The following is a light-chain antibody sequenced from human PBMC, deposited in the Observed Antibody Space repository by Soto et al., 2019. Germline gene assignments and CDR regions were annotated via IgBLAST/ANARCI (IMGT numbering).Light chain of an antibody. J-gene: IGKJ1*01. CDR2: EAS. V-gene: IGKV1-27*01. Sequence: DVQMTQSPSSLSASVGDRVTITCRASQGVDYYLAWYQQKPGRIPKLLIHEASTLQSGVPPRFSGTGSGTDFTLTITCLQPEDVGTYYCQKYNTAPWTFGQGTKVEIK. CDR1: QGVDYY. CDR3: QKYNTAPWT.